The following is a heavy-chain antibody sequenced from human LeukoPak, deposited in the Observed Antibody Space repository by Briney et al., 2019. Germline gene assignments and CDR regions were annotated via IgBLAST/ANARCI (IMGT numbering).Heavy chain of an antibody. CDR3: ARAHLIAAAGYNWFDP. D-gene: IGHD6-13*01. Sequence: ASVKVSCKASGYTFTGFYMHWVRQAPGQGLEWMGWINPNSGGTNYAQKFQGRVTMTRDTSISTAYMELSRLRSDDTAVYYCARAHLIAAAGYNWFDPWGQGTLVTVFS. CDR1: GYTFTGFY. J-gene: IGHJ5*02. V-gene: IGHV1-2*02. CDR2: INPNSGGT.